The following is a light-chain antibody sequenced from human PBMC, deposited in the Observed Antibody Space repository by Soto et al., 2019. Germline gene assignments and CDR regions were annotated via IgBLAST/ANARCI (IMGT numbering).Light chain of an antibody. CDR1: ESVGSN. Sequence: EIVMTQSPATLSVSPGERATLSCRASESVGSNLAWYQQKPGQAPRLLIHGASKRATGIPARFSGSGSGTEFTLTISSLQSEDFATYYCQQLNSYPFTFGPGTKVDIK. CDR3: QQLNSYPFT. CDR2: GAS. J-gene: IGKJ3*01. V-gene: IGKV3-15*01.